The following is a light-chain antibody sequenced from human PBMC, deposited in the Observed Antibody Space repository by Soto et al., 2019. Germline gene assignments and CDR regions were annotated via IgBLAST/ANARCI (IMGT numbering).Light chain of an antibody. Sequence: GDRVTITCRARQSISSWLAWYQQKPGKAPKLLIYDVSSLESGVPSRFSGSGSGTEFTLTISSLQPDDFATYYCQQYNTFYSFAQGTKLEIK. V-gene: IGKV1-5*01. CDR3: QQYNTFYS. CDR2: DVS. CDR1: QSISSW. J-gene: IGKJ2*03.